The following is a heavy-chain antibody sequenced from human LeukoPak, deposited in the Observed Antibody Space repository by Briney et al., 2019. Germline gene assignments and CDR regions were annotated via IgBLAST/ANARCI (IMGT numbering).Heavy chain of an antibody. CDR2: IKQDGSEK. J-gene: IGHJ6*03. CDR1: GFTFSSYW. V-gene: IGHV3-7*01. D-gene: IGHD3/OR15-3a*01. CDR3: ARDGALWTATGDYYYYYMDV. Sequence: GGSLRLSCAASGFTFSSYWMSWVRQAPGKGLEWVANIKQDGSEKYYVDSVKGRFTISRDNAKNSLYLQMNSLRAEDTAVYYCARDGALWTATGDYYYYYMDVWGKGTTVTISS.